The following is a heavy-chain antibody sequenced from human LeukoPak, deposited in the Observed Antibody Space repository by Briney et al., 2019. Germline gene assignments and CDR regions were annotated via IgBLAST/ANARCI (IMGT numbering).Heavy chain of an antibody. CDR3: AGARYCSSTSCYGRKAFDI. V-gene: IGHV1-2*02. Sequence: ASVKVSRKASGYTFTGYYMHWVRQAPGQGLEWMGWINPNSGGTNYAQKFQGRVTMTRDTSISTAYMELSRLRSDDTAVYYCAGARYCSSTSCYGRKAFDIWGQGTMVTVSS. D-gene: IGHD2-2*01. CDR1: GYTFTGYY. J-gene: IGHJ3*02. CDR2: INPNSGGT.